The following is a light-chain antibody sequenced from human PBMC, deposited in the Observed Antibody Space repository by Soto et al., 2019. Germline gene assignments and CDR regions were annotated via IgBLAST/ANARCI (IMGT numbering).Light chain of an antibody. V-gene: IGLV3-16*01. Sequence: SYELTQPPSVSVSLGKMSRITYSGEALPKKYAYWYQQKPGQFPVLVIYKDSERPSGIPERFSGSSSGTIVTLTISGVQAEDEADYYCLSADSRGTYPNGFGSGTQLTVL. CDR1: ALPKKY. CDR3: LSADSRGTYPNG. J-gene: IGLJ6*01. CDR2: KDS.